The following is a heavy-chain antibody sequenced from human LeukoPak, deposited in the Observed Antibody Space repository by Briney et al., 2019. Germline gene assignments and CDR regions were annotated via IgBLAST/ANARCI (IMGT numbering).Heavy chain of an antibody. J-gene: IGHJ6*02. CDR3: ARGFGGYSYGFYYYYGMDV. Sequence: SETLSLTCAVSGGSFSGYYWSWIRQPPGKGLEWVGEINHSGSTNYNPSLKSRVTISVDTSKNQFSLKLSSVTAADTAVYYCARGFGGYSYGFYYYYGMDVWGQGTTVTVSS. CDR1: GGSFSGYY. V-gene: IGHV4-34*01. D-gene: IGHD5-18*01. CDR2: INHSGST.